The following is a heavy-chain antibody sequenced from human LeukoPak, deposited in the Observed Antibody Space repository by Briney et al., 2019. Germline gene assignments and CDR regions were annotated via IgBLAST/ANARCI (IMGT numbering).Heavy chain of an antibody. V-gene: IGHV3-30*04. CDR2: TSYDGSNK. D-gene: IGHD2-2*01. CDR1: GFTFSSYS. CDR3: AKEFGVVVPVGGFDY. J-gene: IGHJ4*02. Sequence: GGSLRLSCIDSGFTFSSYSMHWVRQAPGKGLEWVAITSYDGSNKYYADSVKGRFTISRDNSKNTLYLQMNSLRAEDTAVYYCAKEFGVVVPVGGFDYWGQGTLVTVSS.